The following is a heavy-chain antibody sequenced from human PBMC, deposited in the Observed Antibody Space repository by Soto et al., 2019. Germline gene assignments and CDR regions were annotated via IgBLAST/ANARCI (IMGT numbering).Heavy chain of an antibody. J-gene: IGHJ4*02. CDR1: GFTFSNYA. CDR3: AKALVGEVGATDY. V-gene: IGHV3-23*01. D-gene: IGHD1-26*01. CDR2: ITRTDST. Sequence: GGSLRLSXPASGFTFSNYAMSWVRQAPGKGLEWVSAITRTDSTYYADSVKGRFTISRDNSRNTLYLQMNSLGAEDAALYYCAKALVGEVGATDYWGQGTLVTVSS.